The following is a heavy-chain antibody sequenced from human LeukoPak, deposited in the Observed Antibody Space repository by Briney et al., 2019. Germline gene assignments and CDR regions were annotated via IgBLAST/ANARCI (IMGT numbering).Heavy chain of an antibody. V-gene: IGHV3-74*01. Sequence: GGSLRLSCAASGFTFSSYWVHWVRQAPGKGLVWVSGISSDGTGTTYTDSVKGQFTISRDNTKNTLYLQLNSLRAEDTAVYYCARDVGKKPDHWGQGTLVTVSS. CDR1: GFTFSSYW. CDR3: ARDVGKKPDH. CDR2: ISSDGTGT. J-gene: IGHJ4*02. D-gene: IGHD1-1*01.